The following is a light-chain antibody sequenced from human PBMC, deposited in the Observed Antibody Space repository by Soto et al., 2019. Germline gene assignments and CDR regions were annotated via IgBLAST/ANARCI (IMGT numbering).Light chain of an antibody. J-gene: IGKJ5*01. CDR3: QQYNGY. V-gene: IGKV1-5*01. CDR1: QRISRW. Sequence: DIQMTQSPSTLSASVGDRVTITCRASQRISRWLAWYQQKPGKAPKLLIYDASSLKSGVPSRFSGSGSGTEFTLTISSLQPDDFATYYCQQYNGYFGQGTRLEIK. CDR2: DAS.